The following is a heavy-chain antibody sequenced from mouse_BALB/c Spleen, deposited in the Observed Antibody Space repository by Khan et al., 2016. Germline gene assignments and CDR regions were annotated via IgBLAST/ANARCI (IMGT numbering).Heavy chain of an antibody. Sequence: QVRLKQSGPGLVQPSQSLSITCKVSGFSLISYGVNWVRQSPGKGLEWLGLIWSGGSTDYNAAFISRLSISKDNSKSQAFYKMHSTQADDTAIYYCARDGFDIDYWGQGTTLTVSS. J-gene: IGHJ2*01. V-gene: IGHV2-4-1*01. CDR2: IWSGGST. CDR1: GFSLISYG. D-gene: IGHD2-3*01. CDR3: ARDGFDIDY.